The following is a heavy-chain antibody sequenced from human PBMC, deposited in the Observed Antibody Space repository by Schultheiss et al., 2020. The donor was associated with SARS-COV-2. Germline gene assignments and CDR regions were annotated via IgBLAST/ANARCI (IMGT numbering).Heavy chain of an antibody. Sequence: SETLSLTYTVSGGSISSGGYYWSWIRQPPGKGLEWIGSIYYSGSTYYNPSLKSRVTISVDTSKNQFSLKLSSVTAADTAVYYFARESKYDFWSGYQYYYYYMDVWGKGTTVTVSS. D-gene: IGHD3-3*01. CDR2: IYYSGST. CDR1: GGSISSGGYY. V-gene: IGHV4-39*07. J-gene: IGHJ6*03. CDR3: ARESKYDFWSGYQYYYYYMDV.